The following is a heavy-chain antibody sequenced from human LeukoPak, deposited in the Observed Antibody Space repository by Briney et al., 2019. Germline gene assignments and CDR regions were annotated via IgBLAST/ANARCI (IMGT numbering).Heavy chain of an antibody. CDR2: IWYDGSSE. V-gene: IGHV3-33*01. CDR1: GFTFTSYG. CDR3: ARYSSTSNYYYGMDV. J-gene: IGHJ6*02. Sequence: PGGSLRLSCAASGFTFTSYGMHRVRQAPGKGLEWVAVIWYDGSSEYYADSVKGRFTISRDNSINTLYLQMNSLGVGDTAVYYCARYSSTSNYYYGMDVWGQGTTVTVSS. D-gene: IGHD6-19*01.